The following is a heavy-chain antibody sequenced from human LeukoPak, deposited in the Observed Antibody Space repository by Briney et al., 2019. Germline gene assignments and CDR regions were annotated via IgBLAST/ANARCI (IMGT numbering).Heavy chain of an antibody. CDR2: INHSGST. Sequence: SETLSLTCAVYGGSFSGYYWSWIRQPPGKGLEWIGEINHSGSTNYNPSLKSRVTISVDTSKNQFSLKLSSVTAADTAVYYCARGRYRYYGILTGYYSSYYYYGMDVWGQGTTVTVSS. V-gene: IGHV4-34*01. CDR1: GGSFSGYY. J-gene: IGHJ6*02. CDR3: ARGRYRYYGILTGYYSSYYYYGMDV. D-gene: IGHD3-9*01.